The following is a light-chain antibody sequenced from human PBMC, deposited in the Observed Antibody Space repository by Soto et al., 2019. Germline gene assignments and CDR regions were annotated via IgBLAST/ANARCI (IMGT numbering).Light chain of an antibody. Sequence: EIVMRQSPATLSVSPGERATLSCRASQSVSSNLAWYQQKPGQAPRLLIYGASNRATGIPARFSGSRSGTEFTLTISSLQSEDFAVYSCQQYNNLRGTFGQGTKVEIK. V-gene: IGKV3-15*01. CDR2: GAS. CDR1: QSVSSN. J-gene: IGKJ1*01. CDR3: QQYNNLRGT.